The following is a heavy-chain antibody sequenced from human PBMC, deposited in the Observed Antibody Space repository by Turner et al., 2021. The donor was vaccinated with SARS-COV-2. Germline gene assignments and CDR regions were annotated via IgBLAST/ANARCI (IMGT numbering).Heavy chain of an antibody. CDR3: ASDYPWDTPMANQGGGFDY. CDR2: KSYAGSNK. V-gene: IGHV3-30-3*01. CDR1: GLTFTSYA. Sequence: QVHLVASGGGVVRPGRSLRPSCAASGLTFTSYAMHWVRQAPGSGLAWVAVKSYAGSNKCYADSVKGRFTISRDNSENTLYLQMTSMRAEDTAVYYGASDYPWDTPMANQGGGFDYWGQGTLVTVSS. D-gene: IGHD5-18*01. J-gene: IGHJ4*02.